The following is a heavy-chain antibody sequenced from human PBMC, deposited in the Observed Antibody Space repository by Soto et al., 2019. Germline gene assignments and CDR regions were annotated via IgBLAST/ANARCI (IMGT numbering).Heavy chain of an antibody. J-gene: IGHJ6*02. Sequence: GESLKISCKGSGYSFTSYWNGWVRQMPGKGLEWMGIIYPGDSDTRYSPSFQGQVTISADKSISTAYLQWSSLKASDTAMYYCARSRSYYNPYYYYGMDVWGQGTTVTVSS. CDR1: GYSFTSYW. V-gene: IGHV5-51*01. CDR3: ARSRSYYNPYYYYGMDV. D-gene: IGHD3-10*01. CDR2: IYPGDSDT.